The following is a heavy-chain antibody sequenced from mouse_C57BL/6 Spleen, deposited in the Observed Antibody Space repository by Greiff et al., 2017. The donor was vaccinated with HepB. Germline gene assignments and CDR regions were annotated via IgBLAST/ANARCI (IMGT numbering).Heavy chain of an antibody. CDR2: INPSSGYT. D-gene: IGHD1-1*01. J-gene: IGHJ1*03. CDR1: GYTFTSYT. CDR3: ARGEVTTVVAKWYFDV. Sequence: VHLVESGAELARPGASVKMSCKASGYTFTSYTMHWVKQRPGQGLEWIGYINPSSGYTKYNQKFKDKATLTADKSSSTAYMQLSSLTSEDSAVYYCARGEVTTVVAKWYFDVWGTGTTVTVSS. V-gene: IGHV1-4*01.